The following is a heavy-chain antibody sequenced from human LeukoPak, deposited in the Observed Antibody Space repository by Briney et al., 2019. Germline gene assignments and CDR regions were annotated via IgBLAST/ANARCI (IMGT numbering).Heavy chain of an antibody. J-gene: IGHJ4*02. V-gene: IGHV3-23*01. Sequence: GGSLRLSCAASGFTFSGYAMSWVRQAPGKGLEWVSAISGSGGSTYYADSVKGRFTISRDNSKNTLYLQMNSLRAEDTAVYYCASQNVDSSPSADYWGQGTLVTVSS. CDR3: ASQNVDSSPSADY. CDR1: GFTFSGYA. D-gene: IGHD3-22*01. CDR2: ISGSGGST.